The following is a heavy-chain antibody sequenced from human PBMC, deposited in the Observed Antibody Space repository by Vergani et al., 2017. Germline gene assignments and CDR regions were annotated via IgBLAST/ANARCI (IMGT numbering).Heavy chain of an antibody. CDR1: GYTFSNYY. V-gene: IGHV1-46*03. CDR3: ARGDSGIFTGYRY. D-gene: IGHD3-9*01. CDR2: INPRGGHT. J-gene: IGHJ4*02. Sequence: QVQVVQSGAEVKKSGASVKVSCKTSGYTFSNYYMHWVRQAPGQGLEWMGIINPRGGHTNYAQKFQGRVTMTRDTSTSTVYMELSSLRSEDTAIYYCARGDSGIFTGYRYWGQGTLVTVSA.